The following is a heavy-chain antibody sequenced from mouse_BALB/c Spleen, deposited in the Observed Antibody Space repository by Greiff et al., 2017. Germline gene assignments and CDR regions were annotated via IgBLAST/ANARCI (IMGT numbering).Heavy chain of an antibody. CDR3: ARFYYGSSYDY. V-gene: IGHV5-12-2*01. J-gene: IGHJ2*01. D-gene: IGHD1-1*01. CDR2: ISNGGGST. Sequence: EVQLVESGGGLVQPGGSLKLSCAASGFTFSSFTMSWVRQTPEKRLEWVAYISNGGGSTYYPDTVKGRFTISRDNAKNTLYLQMSSLKSEDTAMYYCARFYYGSSYDYWGQGTTLTVSS. CDR1: GFTFSSFT.